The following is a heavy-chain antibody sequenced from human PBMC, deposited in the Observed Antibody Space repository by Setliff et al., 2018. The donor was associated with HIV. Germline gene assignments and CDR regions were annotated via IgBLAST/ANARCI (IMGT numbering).Heavy chain of an antibody. Sequence: SETLSLTCTVSGDSINSGSYYWSWIRQPAGEGLEWIGHIFTSGSTTYNPSLKSRVSISLDTSKNKFSLKMSSVTAADTAVYYCARRGLDTTLVDAFDIWGQGTMVTVSS. J-gene: IGHJ3*02. V-gene: IGHV4-61*09. CDR1: GDSINSGSYY. D-gene: IGHD1-1*01. CDR3: ARRGLDTTLVDAFDI. CDR2: IFTSGST.